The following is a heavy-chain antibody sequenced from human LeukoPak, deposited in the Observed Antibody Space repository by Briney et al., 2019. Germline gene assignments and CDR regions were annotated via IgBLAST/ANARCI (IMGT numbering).Heavy chain of an antibody. Sequence: PSQTLSLTCTVSGGSISSGSYYWSWIRQPAGKGLEWIGRIYTSGSTNYNPSLKSRVTISVDTSKNQFSLKLSSVTAADTAVYYCARLKRGGPQSPFDYWGQGTLVTVSS. V-gene: IGHV4-61*02. J-gene: IGHJ4*02. CDR1: GGSISSGSYY. CDR2: IYTSGST. CDR3: ARLKRGGPQSPFDY. D-gene: IGHD3-10*01.